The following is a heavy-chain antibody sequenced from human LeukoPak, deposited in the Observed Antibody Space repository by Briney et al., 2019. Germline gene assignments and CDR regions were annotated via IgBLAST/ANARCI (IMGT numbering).Heavy chain of an antibody. D-gene: IGHD3-10*01. CDR1: GFTFSSYW. Sequence: GGSLRLSCAASGFTFSSYWMNWARQAPGKGLEWVASINHNGNVNYYVDSVKGRFTISRDNAKNSLYLQMNSLRAEDTAVYYCARGSGIYDYWGQGTLVTVSS. CDR2: INHNGNVN. J-gene: IGHJ4*02. CDR3: ARGSGIYDY. V-gene: IGHV3-7*03.